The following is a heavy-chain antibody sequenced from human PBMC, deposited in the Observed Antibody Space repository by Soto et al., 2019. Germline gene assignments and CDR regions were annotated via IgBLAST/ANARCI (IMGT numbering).Heavy chain of an antibody. CDR1: GDSVSSNRAP. CDR3: GRLVGNSWIDY. J-gene: IGHJ4*02. V-gene: IGHV6-1*01. Sequence: SQTLSLTCAISGDSVSSNRAPWNWFRQSPSRGLEWLGRTYYRSKWYHDYAVSLNGRGTINPDTSQNQFSLHLTSVTPEDTAVYYCGRLVGNSWIDYWGQGTLVTVSS. D-gene: IGHD6-13*01. CDR2: TYYRSKWYH.